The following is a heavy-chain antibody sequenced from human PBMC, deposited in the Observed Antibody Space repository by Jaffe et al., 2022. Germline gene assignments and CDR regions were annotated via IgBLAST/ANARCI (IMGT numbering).Heavy chain of an antibody. CDR1: GFTFSSYA. V-gene: IGHV3-23*01. CDR3: ANHRIWGGGDYVGAFDI. D-gene: IGHD4-17*01. Sequence: EVQLLESGGGLVQPGGSLRLSCAASGFTFSSYAMSWVRQAPGKGLEWVSAISGSGGSTYYADSVKGRFTISRDNSKNTLYLQMNSLRAEDTAVYYCANHRIWGGGDYVGAFDIWGQGTMVTVSS. J-gene: IGHJ3*02. CDR2: ISGSGGST.